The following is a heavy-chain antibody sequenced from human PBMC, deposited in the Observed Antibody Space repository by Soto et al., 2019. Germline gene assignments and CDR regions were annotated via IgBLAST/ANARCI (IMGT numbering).Heavy chain of an antibody. V-gene: IGHV4-30-4*01. CDR2: IYYSGST. Sequence: SETLSLTCTVSGGSISSGDYYWSWIRQPPGKGLEWIGYIYYSGSTYYNPSLKSRVTISVDTSKNQFSLKLSSVTAADTAVYYCARRSIAARQCLDYWGQGTLVTVSS. D-gene: IGHD6-6*01. J-gene: IGHJ4*02. CDR3: ARRSIAARQCLDY. CDR1: GGSISSGDYY.